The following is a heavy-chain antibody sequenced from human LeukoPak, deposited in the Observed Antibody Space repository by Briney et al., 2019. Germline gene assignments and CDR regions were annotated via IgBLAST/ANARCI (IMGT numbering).Heavy chain of an antibody. CDR1: GGSIHSGSYY. CDR3: GRMFGDHVAPVDY. D-gene: IGHD3-10*02. CDR2: IYFSGST. Sequence: SETLSLTCTVSGGSIHSGSYYWGWIRQPPGKGLEWIGSIYFSGSTYYNPSLQSRVSISINTSMNQFSLRLTSVTAADTAVYYCGRMFGDHVAPVDYWGQGTLVTVAS. J-gene: IGHJ4*02. V-gene: IGHV4-39*07.